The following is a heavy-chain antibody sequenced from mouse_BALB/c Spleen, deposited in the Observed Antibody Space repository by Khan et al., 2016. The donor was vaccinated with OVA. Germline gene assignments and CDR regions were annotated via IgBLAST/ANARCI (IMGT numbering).Heavy chain of an antibody. V-gene: IGHV1-69*02. J-gene: IGHJ3*01. CDR1: GYPLTSYW. CDR2: IDPSDSYT. CDR3: GRSFHYGSITWFAY. Sequence: QVQLQQPGAELVKPGASVKLSCKASGYPLTSYWLHWVKQRPGQGLEWIGEIDPSDSYTNYNQKFKGKATVTVDKSSSTTYMQLSSLTSEDSAVYYCGRSFHYGSITWFAYWGQGTLVTVSA. D-gene: IGHD1-1*01.